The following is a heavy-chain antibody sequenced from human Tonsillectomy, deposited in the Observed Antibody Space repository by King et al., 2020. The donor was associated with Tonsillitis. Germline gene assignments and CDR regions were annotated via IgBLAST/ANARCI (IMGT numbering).Heavy chain of an antibody. J-gene: IGHJ4*02. CDR1: GGSSGSSNYF. CDR2: VYYSGGT. D-gene: IGHD2-2*01. CDR3: ASGSSWGLVDS. Sequence: QLQESGPGLVKPSETLSLTCSVSGGSSGSSNYFWGWIRQPPGKGLEWIGSVYYSGGTYYNPSLESRVAISVDTSKNQFSLKVSSVTAADTAVYFCASGSSWGLVDSWGQGTLVTVS. V-gene: IGHV4-39*07.